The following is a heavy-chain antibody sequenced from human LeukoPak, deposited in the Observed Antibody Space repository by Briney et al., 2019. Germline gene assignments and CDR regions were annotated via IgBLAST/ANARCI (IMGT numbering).Heavy chain of an antibody. CDR2: IWYDGSNK. CDR1: GFTFSSYG. CDR3: ARPIAAAGYYYGMNV. V-gene: IGHV3-33*01. J-gene: IGHJ6*02. Sequence: GGSLRLSCAASGFTFSSYGMHWVRQAPGKGLEWVAVIWYDGSNKYYADSVKGRFTISRDSSKNTLYLQMNSLRAEDTAVYYCARPIAAAGYYYGMNVWGQGTTVTVSS. D-gene: IGHD6-13*01.